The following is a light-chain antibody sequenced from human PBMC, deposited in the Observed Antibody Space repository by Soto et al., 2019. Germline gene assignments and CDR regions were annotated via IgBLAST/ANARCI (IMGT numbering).Light chain of an antibody. Sequence: SYELTQLPSVSVAPGQTATFICGGDNIGYKTVHWYQQRPGQAPVLVVYDDSDRPSGIPERFSGSNSGNTATLTINRVEAGDEADYYCQVWDSGSDLFGGGTKLTVL. CDR2: DDS. V-gene: IGLV3-21*02. CDR1: NIGYKT. CDR3: QVWDSGSDL. J-gene: IGLJ2*01.